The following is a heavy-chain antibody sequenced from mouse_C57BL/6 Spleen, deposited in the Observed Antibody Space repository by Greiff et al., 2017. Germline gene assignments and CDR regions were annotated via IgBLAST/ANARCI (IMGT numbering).Heavy chain of an antibody. Sequence: PPGKGLEWLGVIWGDGSTNYHSALISRLSISKDNSKSQVFLKLNSLQTDDTATYYCAQTGSYWYFDVWGTGTTVTVSS. V-gene: IGHV2-3*01. D-gene: IGHD4-1*01. CDR3: AQTGSYWYFDV. J-gene: IGHJ1*03. CDR2: IWGDGST.